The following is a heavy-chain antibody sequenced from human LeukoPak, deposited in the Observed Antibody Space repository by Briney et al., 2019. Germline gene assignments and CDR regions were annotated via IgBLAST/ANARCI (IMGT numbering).Heavy chain of an antibody. CDR1: GGSITGYY. Sequence: SETLSLTCTVSGGSITGYYWSWIRQPPGKGLEWIGYVFYSGGTLYNPSLQSRVTISVDTFKTQFSLKLTSVTAADTAVYYCARHITVSYDAFDLWGRGTMVTVSS. J-gene: IGHJ3*01. CDR3: ARHITVSYDAFDL. CDR2: VFYSGGT. D-gene: IGHD6-19*01. V-gene: IGHV4-59*08.